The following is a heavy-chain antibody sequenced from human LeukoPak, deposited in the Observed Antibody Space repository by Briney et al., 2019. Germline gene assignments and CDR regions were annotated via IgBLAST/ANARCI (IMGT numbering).Heavy chain of an antibody. J-gene: IGHJ4*02. D-gene: IGHD6-6*01. CDR3: TRDEGKQLGQNFDY. V-gene: IGHV3-49*03. CDR2: IRSKAYGGTT. Sequence: GGSLRLSCTASGFTFGDYAMSWFRQAPGKGLEWVGFIRSKAYGGTTEYAASVKGRFTISRDDSKSIAYLQMNSLKTEDTAVYYCTRDEGKQLGQNFDYWGQGTLVTVSS. CDR1: GFTFGDYA.